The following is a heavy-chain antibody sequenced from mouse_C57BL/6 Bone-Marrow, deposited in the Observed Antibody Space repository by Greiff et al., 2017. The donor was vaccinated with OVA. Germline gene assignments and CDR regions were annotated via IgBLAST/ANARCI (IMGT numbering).Heavy chain of an antibody. CDR1: GYAFTNYL. Sequence: VQLQQSGAELVRPGTSVKVSCKASGYAFTNYLIEWVKQRPGQGLEWIGVINPGSGGTNYNEKFKGKATLTADKSSSTAYMQLSSLTSEDSAVYFCARDPYWYFEVWGTGTTVTVSS. CDR2: INPGSGGT. CDR3: ARDPYWYFEV. J-gene: IGHJ1*03. V-gene: IGHV1-54*01.